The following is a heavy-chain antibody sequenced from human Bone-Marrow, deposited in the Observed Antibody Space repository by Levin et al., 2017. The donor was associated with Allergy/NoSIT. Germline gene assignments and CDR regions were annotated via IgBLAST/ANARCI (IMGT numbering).Heavy chain of an antibody. D-gene: IGHD5-18*01. V-gene: IGHV1-2*06. J-gene: IGHJ3*02. Sequence: GESLKISCQASGYKFRDYYMHWVRQAPGQGLEWMGRINPNSGGTNSAQTFQGRVTMTRDTSISTAYMELTRLRSDDTAVYYCARDASLYSYGSSDAFDIWGQGTMVTVSS. CDR2: INPNSGGT. CDR3: ARDASLYSYGSSDAFDI. CDR1: GYKFRDYY.